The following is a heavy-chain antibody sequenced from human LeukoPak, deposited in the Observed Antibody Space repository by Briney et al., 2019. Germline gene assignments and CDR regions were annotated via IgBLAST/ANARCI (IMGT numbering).Heavy chain of an antibody. V-gene: IGHV4-30-2*01. Sequence: SETLSLTCTVSGGSISSGGYYWSWIRQPPGKGLEWIGYIYHSGSTYYNPSLKSRVTISVDRSKNQFSLKLSSVTAADTAVYYCARMLEEDWFDPWGQGTLVTVSS. J-gene: IGHJ5*02. CDR2: IYHSGST. CDR1: GGSISSGGYY. CDR3: ARMLEEDWFDP. D-gene: IGHD3-10*02.